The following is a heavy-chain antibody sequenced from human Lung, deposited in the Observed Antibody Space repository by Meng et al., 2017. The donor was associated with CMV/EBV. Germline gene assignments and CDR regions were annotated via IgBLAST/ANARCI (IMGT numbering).Heavy chain of an antibody. V-gene: IGHV1-69*02. J-gene: IGHJ4*02. Sequence: SVXVSCKASGGTFNSYTINWVRQAPGQGLEWMGRIIPSLGIANYAQKFQGRVTITADKSSSTAYMELSSLRSEDTAVYFCARMGASGYLDYWGQGPLVTFSS. CDR2: IIPSLGIA. CDR3: ARMGASGYLDY. D-gene: IGHD3-3*01. CDR1: GGTFNSYT.